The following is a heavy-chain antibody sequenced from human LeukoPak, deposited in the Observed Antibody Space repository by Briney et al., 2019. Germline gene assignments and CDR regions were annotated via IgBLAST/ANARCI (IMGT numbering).Heavy chain of an antibody. CDR1: GYTFTSYY. J-gene: IGHJ6*02. V-gene: IGHV1-46*01. D-gene: IGHD2-2*01. Sequence: GASVKVSFKASGYTFTSYYMHWVRQAPGQGLEWMGIINPSGGRTSYAQKFQGRVNMTRDTSTSTVYMELSSLRSEDTAVYYCARETLPLHCSSTSCPYYYYGMDVWGQGTTVTVSS. CDR2: INPSGGRT. CDR3: ARETLPLHCSSTSCPYYYYGMDV.